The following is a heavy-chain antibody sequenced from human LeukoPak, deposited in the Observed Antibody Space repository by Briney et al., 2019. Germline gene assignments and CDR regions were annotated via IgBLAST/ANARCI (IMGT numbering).Heavy chain of an antibody. CDR3: ARHSGSHGGWFDP. J-gene: IGHJ5*02. D-gene: IGHD1-26*01. V-gene: IGHV4-39*07. Sequence: ASETLSLTCTVSGGSISSSVYYWGWIRQPPGKGLEWIGSMYYSGSTYYNPSLKSRVTTSVDTSNNLFSLDLSSVTAADTAVYYCARHSGSHGGWFDPWGQGTLVTVSS. CDR2: MYYSGST. CDR1: GGSISSSVYY.